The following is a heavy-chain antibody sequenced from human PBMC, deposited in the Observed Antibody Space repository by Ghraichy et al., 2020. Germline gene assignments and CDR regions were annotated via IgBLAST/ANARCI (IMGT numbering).Heavy chain of an antibody. Sequence: GGSLRLSCAASGFTFSSSAMSWVRQAPGKGLEWVSNLSGSGSSIYYADSVKGRFTISRDNSKNTVYLQMNSLRAEDTAVYYCAKKPADAFDTWGQGTLVTVSS. CDR3: AKKPADAFDT. CDR1: GFTFSSSA. V-gene: IGHV3-23*01. CDR2: LSGSGSSI. J-gene: IGHJ3*02.